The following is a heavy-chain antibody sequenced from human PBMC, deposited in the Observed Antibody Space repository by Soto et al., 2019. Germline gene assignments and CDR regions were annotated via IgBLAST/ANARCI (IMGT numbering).Heavy chain of an antibody. J-gene: IGHJ4*02. CDR3: ARRGGYCSGGSCYFANDY. CDR1: GYTFTGYY. D-gene: IGHD2-15*01. V-gene: IGHV1-2*02. Sequence: ASVKVSCKASGYTFTGYYMHWVRQAPEQGLEWMGWINPNSGGTNYAQKFQGRVTMTRDTSISTAYMELSRLRSDDTAVYYCARRGGYCSGGSCYFANDYWGQGTLVTVS. CDR2: INPNSGGT.